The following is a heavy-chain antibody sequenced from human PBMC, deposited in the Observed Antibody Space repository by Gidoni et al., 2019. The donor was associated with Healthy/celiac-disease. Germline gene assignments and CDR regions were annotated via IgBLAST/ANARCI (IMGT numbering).Heavy chain of an antibody. D-gene: IGHD5-12*01. CDR1: GFTFSSYG. V-gene: IGHV3-30*18. J-gene: IGHJ6*02. CDR2: ISYDGSNK. CDR3: AKDVNSGYDFYYYYGMDV. Sequence: QVQLVESGGGVVQPGRSLRLSCAASGFTFSSYGMHWVRQAPGKGLEWVAVISYDGSNKYYADSVKGRFTISRDNSKNTLYLQMNSLRAEDTAVYYCAKDVNSGYDFYYYYGMDVWGQGTTVTVSS.